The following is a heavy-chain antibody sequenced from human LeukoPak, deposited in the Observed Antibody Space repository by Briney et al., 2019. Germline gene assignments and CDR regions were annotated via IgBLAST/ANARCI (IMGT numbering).Heavy chain of an antibody. Sequence: PGGSLRLSCAASGFTFNSYSMNWVRQAPGKGLEWVSSISSSSLSYIYYADSVKGRFTIFRDNAKNSLYLQMNSLRAEDTAVYYCVTNFDPDVDWGQGTLVTVSS. CDR2: ISSSSLSYI. J-gene: IGHJ4*02. CDR3: VTNFDPDVD. CDR1: GFTFNSYS. V-gene: IGHV3-21*01. D-gene: IGHD3-9*01.